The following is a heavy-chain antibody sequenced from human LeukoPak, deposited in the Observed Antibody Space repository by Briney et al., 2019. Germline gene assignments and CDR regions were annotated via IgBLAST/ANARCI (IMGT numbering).Heavy chain of an antibody. CDR1: GYSFTGYY. V-gene: IGHV1-2*04. J-gene: IGHJ4*02. Sequence: ASVKVSCSASGYSFTGYYLHWVRQAPGQGLEWLGCINPNTDDTQYAQKFHDSVTMTSGTAFNTAYLEPRSPTSGDTAVYFCTSGADFDYWGQGTQVTVSS. CDR3: TSGADFDY. CDR2: INPNTDDT. D-gene: IGHD4/OR15-4a*01.